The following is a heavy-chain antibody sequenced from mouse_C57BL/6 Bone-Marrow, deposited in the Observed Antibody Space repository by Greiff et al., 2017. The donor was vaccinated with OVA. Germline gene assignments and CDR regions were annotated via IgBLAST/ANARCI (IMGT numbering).Heavy chain of an antibody. CDR2: IYPRDGST. CDR1: GYTFTSYD. D-gene: IGHD3-1*01. V-gene: IGHV1-85*01. CDR3: AGRAYFDY. Sequence: QVQLKESGPELVKPGASVKLSCKASGYTFTSYDINWVKQRPGQGLEWIGWIYPRDGSTKYNEKFKGKATLTVDTSSSTAYMELHSLTSEDTAVYFCAGRAYFDYWGQGTTLTVSS. J-gene: IGHJ2*01.